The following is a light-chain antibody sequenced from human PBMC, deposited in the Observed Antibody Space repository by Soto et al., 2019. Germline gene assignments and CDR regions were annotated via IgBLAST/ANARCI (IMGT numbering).Light chain of an antibody. V-gene: IGLV3-21*02. CDR3: QVWDNDSYHFV. CDR2: DDS. CDR1: DIGSKS. Sequence: SYELTQPPSVSVAPGQTAMITCEENDIGSKSVHWYQQKPGQAPVLGVFDDSDRPSGIPDRFSGSNSRNTATLTINSVEAGDEADYYCQVWDNDSYHFVFGYGTKV. J-gene: IGLJ1*01.